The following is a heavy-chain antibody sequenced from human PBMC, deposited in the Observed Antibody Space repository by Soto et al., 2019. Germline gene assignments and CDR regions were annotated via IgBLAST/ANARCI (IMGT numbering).Heavy chain of an antibody. CDR3: ARGGLFVRSGNYSRYYSDY. CDR1: GYTFTSYG. J-gene: IGHJ4*02. Sequence: QVQLVQSGAEVKKPGASVKVSCKASGYTFTSYGISWVRQAPGQGLEWMGWISAYNGNTNYAQKLQGRVTMTTDTAKSTACMELRSRRSDATAVYYYARGGLFVRSGNYSRYYSDYWGQGTLVTVTS. CDR2: ISAYNGNT. D-gene: IGHD1-26*01. V-gene: IGHV1-18*01.